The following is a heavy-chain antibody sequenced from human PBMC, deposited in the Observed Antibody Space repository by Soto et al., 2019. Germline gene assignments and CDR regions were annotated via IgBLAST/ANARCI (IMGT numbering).Heavy chain of an antibody. CDR1: GGSISSGGYY. Sequence: QVQLQESGPGLVKPSQTLSLTCTVSGGSISSGGYYWSWIRQHPGKGLEWIGYIYYSGSTYYNPSLKSRVTISVDTSKNQFSLKLSSVTTADTAVYYCAGRGAAANYFDYWGQGTLVTVSS. V-gene: IGHV4-31*03. CDR3: AGRGAAANYFDY. J-gene: IGHJ4*02. CDR2: IYYSGST. D-gene: IGHD6-13*01.